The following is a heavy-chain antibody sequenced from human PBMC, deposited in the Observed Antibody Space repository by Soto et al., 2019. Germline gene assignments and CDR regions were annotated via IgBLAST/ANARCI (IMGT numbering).Heavy chain of an antibody. Sequence: GASVKVSCKASGYTFTSYDINWVRQATGQRLEWMGWMNAGNGKTRYPQEFQDRVTITMDTSASTTYMELSSLRSEDTSVYYCARDYRSSWDYWGQGTQLTVSS. CDR1: GYTFTSYD. D-gene: IGHD6-13*01. CDR2: MNAGNGKT. J-gene: IGHJ4*02. V-gene: IGHV1-3*01. CDR3: ARDYRSSWDY.